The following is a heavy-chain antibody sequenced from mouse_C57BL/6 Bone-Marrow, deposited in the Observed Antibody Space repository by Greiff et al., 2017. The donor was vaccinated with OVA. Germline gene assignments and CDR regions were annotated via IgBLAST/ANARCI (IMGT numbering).Heavy chain of an antibody. CDR1: GYTFTSYW. J-gene: IGHJ1*03. CDR2: IDPSDSYT. CDR3: ARRDYYGSSYLWYFDV. V-gene: IGHV1-69*01. Sequence: QVQLQQPGAELVMPGASVKLSCKASGYTFTSYWMHWVKQRPGQGLEWIGEIDPSDSYTNYNQKFKGKSTLTVDKSSSTAYMQLSSLTSEDSAVYYCARRDYYGSSYLWYFDVWGTGTTVTVSS. D-gene: IGHD1-1*01.